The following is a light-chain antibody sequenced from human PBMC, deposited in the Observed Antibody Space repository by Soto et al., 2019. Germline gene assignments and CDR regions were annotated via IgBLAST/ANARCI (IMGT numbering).Light chain of an antibody. V-gene: IGKV1-5*01. CDR3: QQYDSFSVWT. CDR1: QGISGW. Sequence: DIPMTQSPSTLSASVGDRVTITCRASQGISGWLAWYQQKAGKAPRLLIFDASSLMSGVPSRFSGSGYRTEFTLTINRLQPDDSATYYCQQYDSFSVWTFGQGTKVEMK. CDR2: DAS. J-gene: IGKJ1*01.